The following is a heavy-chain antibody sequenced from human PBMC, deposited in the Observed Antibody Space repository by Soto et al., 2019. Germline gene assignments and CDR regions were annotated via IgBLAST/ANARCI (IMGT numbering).Heavy chain of an antibody. Sequence: SETLSLTCTVSGGSISSSSYYWGWIRQPPGKRLEWIGSIYYSGSTYYNQSLKSRVAISVDTSKNQFSLKLSSVTAADTAVYYCAGQFVSYNIAAAGNDNWFDPWGQGTLVTVSS. V-gene: IGHV4-39*01. J-gene: IGHJ5*02. CDR1: GGSISSSSYY. CDR2: IYYSGST. CDR3: AGQFVSYNIAAAGNDNWFDP. D-gene: IGHD6-13*01.